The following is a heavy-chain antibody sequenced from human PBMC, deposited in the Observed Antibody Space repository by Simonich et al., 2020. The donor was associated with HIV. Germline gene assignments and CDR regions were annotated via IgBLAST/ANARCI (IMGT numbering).Heavy chain of an antibody. CDR1: GFTFDDFA. CDR2: ISWNTGSI. J-gene: IGHJ4*02. Sequence: EVQLVESGGGLVQPGRSLRLSCAASGFTFDDFARHWVRQAPGKGLGGDPGISWNTGSIGYADSVKGRFTIYRDNAKNSLYLQMNSLRAEDTALYYCAKDKGAYYGSGSPVYWGQGTLVTVSS. CDR3: AKDKGAYYGSGSPVY. V-gene: IGHV3-9*01. D-gene: IGHD3-10*01.